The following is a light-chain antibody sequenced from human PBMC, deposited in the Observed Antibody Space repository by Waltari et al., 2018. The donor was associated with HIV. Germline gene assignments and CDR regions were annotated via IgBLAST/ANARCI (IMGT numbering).Light chain of an antibody. CDR3: QQYQSYSLT. Sequence: DIQMTQSPSTLSASVGDRVTIICRSSQSISSWLAWYQQQPVRAPKLLIYKTSTLHSGVPSRFSGSGSWTEFSLTISSLQPDDFATYYCQQYQSYSLTFGQGTRLEIK. CDR2: KTS. V-gene: IGKV1-5*03. CDR1: QSISSW. J-gene: IGKJ5*01.